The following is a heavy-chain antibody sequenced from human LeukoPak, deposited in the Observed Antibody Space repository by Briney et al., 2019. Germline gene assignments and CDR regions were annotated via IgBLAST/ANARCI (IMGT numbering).Heavy chain of an antibody. V-gene: IGHV3-23*01. Sequence: GGSLRLSFAASGFTFSSYSMNWVRQAPGKGLEWVSAISGSGGSTYYADSVKGRFTISRDNSKNTLYLQMNSLRAEDTAVYYCAIDILTGSDAFDIWGQGTMVTVSS. CDR1: GFTFSSYS. J-gene: IGHJ3*02. D-gene: IGHD3-9*01. CDR3: AIDILTGSDAFDI. CDR2: ISGSGGST.